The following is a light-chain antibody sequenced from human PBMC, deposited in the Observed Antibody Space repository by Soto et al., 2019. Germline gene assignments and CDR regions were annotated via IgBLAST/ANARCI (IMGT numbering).Light chain of an antibody. V-gene: IGLV2-14*01. CDR1: SSDVGANNF. CDR3: SSHKTSSNYV. CDR2: EVS. Sequence: QSALTQPASVSGSPGQSITIACTGTSSDVGANNFVSWYQQHPGKAPKLMIYEVSKRPSGVSNRFSGSKSGNTASLTISGLQAEDEADYFCSSHKTSSNYVFGTGTKVTVL. J-gene: IGLJ1*01.